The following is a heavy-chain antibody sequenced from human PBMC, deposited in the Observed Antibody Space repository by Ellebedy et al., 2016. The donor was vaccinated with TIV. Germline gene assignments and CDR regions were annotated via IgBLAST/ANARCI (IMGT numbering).Heavy chain of an antibody. D-gene: IGHD4-23*01. CDR1: GFTFSSYG. CDR2: ITSINT. V-gene: IGHV3-23*01. CDR3: ARDGAGRWDY. J-gene: IGHJ4*02. Sequence: PGGSLRLSCAASGFTFSSYGMSWVRQAPGKGLEWVSTITSINTHYADSVKGRFIISRDNSKNTLYLQMNSLRAEDTAVYYCARDGAGRWDYWGPGTLVTVSS.